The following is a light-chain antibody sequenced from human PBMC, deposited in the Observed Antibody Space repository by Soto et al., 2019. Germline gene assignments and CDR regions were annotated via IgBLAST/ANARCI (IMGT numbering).Light chain of an antibody. V-gene: IGKV3-20*01. CDR3: QQYGSSPLT. Sequence: EIVLKQSPGTLSLSPGERATLSCRASQSVSSSYLDWYQQKPGQAPRLLIYGASSRATGIPDRFSGSGSGTDFTLTISRLEPEDFAVYYCQQYGSSPLTFGGGTKVEIK. J-gene: IGKJ4*02. CDR2: GAS. CDR1: QSVSSSY.